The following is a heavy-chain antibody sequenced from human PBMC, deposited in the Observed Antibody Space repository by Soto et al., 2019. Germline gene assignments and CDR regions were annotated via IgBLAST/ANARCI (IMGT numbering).Heavy chain of an antibody. V-gene: IGHV4-30-4*01. Sequence: SETLSLTCTVSGGSISSGDYYWSWIRQPPGKGLEWIGYIYYSGSTYYNPSLKSRVTISVDTSKNQFSLKLSSVTAADTAVYYCAREVYNRHYYFDYWGQGTLVTVSS. CDR3: AREVYNRHYYFDY. D-gene: IGHD1-7*01. J-gene: IGHJ4*02. CDR2: IYYSGST. CDR1: GGSISSGDYY.